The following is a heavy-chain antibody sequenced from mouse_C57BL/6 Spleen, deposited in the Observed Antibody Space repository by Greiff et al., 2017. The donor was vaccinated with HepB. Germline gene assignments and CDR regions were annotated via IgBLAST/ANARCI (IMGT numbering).Heavy chain of an antibody. CDR3: ARRGTHAMDY. CDR2: IHPSDSET. CDR1: GYTFTSYW. Sequence: VQLQQPGAELVRPGSSVKLSCKASGYTFTSYWMDWVKQRPGQGLEWIGNIHPSDSETHYNQKFKDKATLTVDKSSSTAYMQLSSLTSEDSAVYYCARRGTHAMDYWGQGTSVTVSS. D-gene: IGHD3-1*01. J-gene: IGHJ4*01. V-gene: IGHV1-61*01.